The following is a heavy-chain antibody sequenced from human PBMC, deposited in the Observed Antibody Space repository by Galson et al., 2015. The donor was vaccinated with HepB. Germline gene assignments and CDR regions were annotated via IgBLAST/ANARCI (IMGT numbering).Heavy chain of an antibody. CDR3: TRPYFGSGSSDYYMDV. J-gene: IGHJ6*03. CDR1: GFTFSGSA. D-gene: IGHD3-10*01. Sequence: SLRLSCAASGFTFSGSAMHWVRQASGKGLEWVGRIRSKANTYATAYAASVKDRFTISRDDSKNTAYLQMNSLKTEDTAVYYCTRPYFGSGSSDYYMDVWGKGTTVTVSS. CDR2: IRSKANTYAT. V-gene: IGHV3-73*01.